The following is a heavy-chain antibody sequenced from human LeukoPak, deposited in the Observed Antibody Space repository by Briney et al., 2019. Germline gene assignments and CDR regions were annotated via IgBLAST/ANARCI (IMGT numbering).Heavy chain of an antibody. V-gene: IGHV4-59*08. CDR2: IYYSGST. CDR3: AGPTDISPIRSLMY. D-gene: IGHD6-13*01. J-gene: IGHJ4*02. CDR1: GGSISSYY. Sequence: PSETLSLTCTVSGGSISSYYWSWIRQTPGKGLEWIGDIYYSGSTNYNPSLKSRVTISVDTSKNQFSLKLSSVTAADTAVYYCAGPTDISPIRSLMYRGQRSLVTVSS.